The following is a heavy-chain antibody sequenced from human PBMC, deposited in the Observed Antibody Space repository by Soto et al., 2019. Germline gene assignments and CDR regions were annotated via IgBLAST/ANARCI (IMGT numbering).Heavy chain of an antibody. CDR1: GFIVSSNY. CDR3: ARGYCSGGSCYQALEY. J-gene: IGHJ4*02. Sequence: EVQLVESGGGLVQPGGSLRLSCAPSGFIVSSNYMAWVRQTPGKGLEWVSIIYSGGSTYYADSVKGRFTISRDNSKNTLYLQMNSLRAEDTAVYYCARGYCSGGSCYQALEYWGQGTLVTVSS. D-gene: IGHD2-15*01. CDR2: IYSGGST. V-gene: IGHV3-66*01.